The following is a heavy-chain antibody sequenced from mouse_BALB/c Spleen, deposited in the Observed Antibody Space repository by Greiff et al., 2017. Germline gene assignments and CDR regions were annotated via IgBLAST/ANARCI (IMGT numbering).Heavy chain of an antibody. CDR3: TRGDYDGDY. CDR2: IDPETGGT. Sequence: VQLQQSGAELVRPGASVTLSCKASGYTFTDYEMHWVKQTPVHGLEWIGAIDPETGGTAYNQKFKGKATLTADKSSSTAYMELRSLTSEDSAVYYCTRGDYDGDYWGQGTTLTVSS. CDR1: GYTFTDYE. V-gene: IGHV1-15*01. D-gene: IGHD2-4*01. J-gene: IGHJ2*01.